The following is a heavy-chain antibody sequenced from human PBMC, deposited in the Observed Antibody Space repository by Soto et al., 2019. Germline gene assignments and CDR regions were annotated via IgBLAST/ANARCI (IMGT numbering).Heavy chain of an antibody. J-gene: IGHJ3*02. D-gene: IGHD3-22*01. Sequence: GESLKISCNGSGYSFTIYCIGLVLQMPGKGLEWMGIIYPGDSDTRYSPSFQGQVTISADKSISTAYLQWSSLKASDTAMYYCATQSPTITMIVVVPDAFDIWGQGTMVTVSS. CDR1: GYSFTIYC. CDR2: IYPGDSDT. CDR3: ATQSPTITMIVVVPDAFDI. V-gene: IGHV5-51*01.